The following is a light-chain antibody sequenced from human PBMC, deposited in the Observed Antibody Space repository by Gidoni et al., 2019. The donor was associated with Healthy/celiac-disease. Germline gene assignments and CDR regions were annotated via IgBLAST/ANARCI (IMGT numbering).Light chain of an antibody. CDR3: QVWDSSSDHVV. CDR2: DDS. Sequence: SSVLTQPPSVSVAPGQTARIPRGGNNIGSKSVHGYQQKPGQAPVLFVYDDSDRPSGIPERFSGSNSGNTATLTISRVEAGDEADYYCQVWDSSSDHVVFGGGTKLTVL. V-gene: IGLV3-21*02. CDR1: NIGSKS. J-gene: IGLJ2*01.